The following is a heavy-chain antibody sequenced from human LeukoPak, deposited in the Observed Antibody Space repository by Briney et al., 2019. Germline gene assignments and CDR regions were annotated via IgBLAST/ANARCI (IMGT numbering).Heavy chain of an antibody. V-gene: IGHV4-59*01. Sequence: SETLSLTSTVSGGSISSYYWSWILQPPGKGLNWIRHTYYSGSTNYNPSLKSRVTISVDTSKNQFSLKLSSVTAADTAVYYCARSHSIWTSFDYWGQGTLVTVSS. CDR3: ARSHSIWTSFDY. D-gene: IGHD3/OR15-3a*01. CDR2: TYYSGST. CDR1: GGSISSYY. J-gene: IGHJ4*02.